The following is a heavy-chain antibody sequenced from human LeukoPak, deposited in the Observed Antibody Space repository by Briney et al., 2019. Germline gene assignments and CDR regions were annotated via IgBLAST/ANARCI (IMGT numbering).Heavy chain of an antibody. V-gene: IGHV3-23*01. CDR1: GFTFSSYA. D-gene: IGHD3-22*01. Sequence: GGSLRLSCAASGFTFSSYAMSWVRQAPGKGLEWVSAISGSGGSTYYADSVKGRFTISRDNSKNTLYLQMNSLRAEDTAVYYCARPYDSSGYYHDAFDIWGQGTMVTVSS. CDR2: ISGSGGST. J-gene: IGHJ3*02. CDR3: ARPYDSSGYYHDAFDI.